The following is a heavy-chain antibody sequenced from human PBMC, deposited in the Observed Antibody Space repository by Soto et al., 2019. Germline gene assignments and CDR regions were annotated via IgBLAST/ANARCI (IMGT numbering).Heavy chain of an antibody. CDR3: AKGIVVVPAAIQGGWYYYGMGV. D-gene: IGHD2-2*02. J-gene: IGHJ6*02. CDR1: GFTFSSYA. CDR2: ISGSGGST. Sequence: GSLRLSCAASGFTFSSYAMSWVRQAPGKGLEWVSAISGSGGSTYYADSVKGRFTISRDNSKNTLYLQMNSLRAEDTAVYYCAKGIVVVPAAIQGGWYYYGMGVWGQGTTVTVSS. V-gene: IGHV3-23*01.